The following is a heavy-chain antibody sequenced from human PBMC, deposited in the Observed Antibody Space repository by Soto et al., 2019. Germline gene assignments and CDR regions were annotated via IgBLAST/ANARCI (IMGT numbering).Heavy chain of an antibody. J-gene: IGHJ4*02. V-gene: IGHV1-69*13. CDR2: IIPIFGTA. CDR3: ARLSTNTAMVIFDY. D-gene: IGHD5-18*01. CDR1: GGTFSSYA. Sequence: VASVKVSCKASGGTFSSYAISWVRQAPGQGLEWMGGIIPIFGTANYAQKFQGRVTITADESTSTAYMELSSLRSEDTAVYYCARLSTNTAMVIFDYWGQGTLVTVSS.